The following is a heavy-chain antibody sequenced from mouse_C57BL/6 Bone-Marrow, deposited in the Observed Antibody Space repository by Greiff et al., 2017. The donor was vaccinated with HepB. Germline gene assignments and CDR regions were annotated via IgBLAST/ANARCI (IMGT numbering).Heavy chain of an antibody. CDR2: INTGGTYT. D-gene: IGHD2-14*01. V-gene: IGHV5-6*01. CDR3: ARDRFDYYFDY. Sequence: EVQGVESGGDLVKPGGSLKLSCAASGFTFSTSGMSWVRQTPDKRLEWVATINTGGTYTYYANSVRGRFTISRDTAKNTLFLLMSSLTSEDSAIYYCARDRFDYYFDYWGQGTTLTVSS. J-gene: IGHJ2*01. CDR1: GFTFSTSG.